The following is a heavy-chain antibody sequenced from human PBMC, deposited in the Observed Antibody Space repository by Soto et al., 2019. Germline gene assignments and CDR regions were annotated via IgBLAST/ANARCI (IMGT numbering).Heavy chain of an antibody. Sequence: PSETLSLTCNVSNGYINSGGFYWSWIRQHPGKGLEWIGYINSGGSTNYSPSLMGRVTISVDTSKNQFSLKLSSVTAADTAVYYCARGSRETYNHGSGTYSRGRKWFDPWGQGTQVTVSS. CDR2: INSGGST. V-gene: IGHV4-61*08. CDR1: NGYINSGGFY. CDR3: ARGSRETYNHGSGTYSRGRKWFDP. J-gene: IGHJ5*02. D-gene: IGHD3-10*01.